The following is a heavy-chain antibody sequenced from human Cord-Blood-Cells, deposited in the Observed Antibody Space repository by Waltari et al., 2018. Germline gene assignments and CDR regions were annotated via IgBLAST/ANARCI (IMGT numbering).Heavy chain of an antibody. V-gene: IGHV4-4*02. CDR2: IYHSGST. J-gene: IGHJ5*02. CDR1: CGSISSSNW. CDR3: ARALRWNENWFDP. Sequence: QLQLQESGTGLVTPSVTLSLTCAASCGSISSSNWWIGEIYHSGSTNYNPSLKSRVTISVDKSKNQFSLKLSSVTAADTAVYYCARALRWNENWFDPWGQGTLVTVSS. D-gene: IGHD1-1*01.